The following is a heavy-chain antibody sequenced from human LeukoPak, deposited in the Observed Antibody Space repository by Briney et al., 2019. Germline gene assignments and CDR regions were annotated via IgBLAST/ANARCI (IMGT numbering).Heavy chain of an antibody. J-gene: IGHJ4*02. CDR1: GFTFRDYW. D-gene: IGHD6-13*01. CDR3: ARAGGTSWADY. V-gene: IGHV3-7*01. Sequence: GGSLRLSCEASGFTFRDYWMTWVRQAPGKGLEWVANVKQDGTEKFYVDSVKGRFTISRDDGKNSLYLQMNSLRVEDTAIYYCARAGGTSWADYWGQGTLVTVSS. CDR2: VKQDGTEK.